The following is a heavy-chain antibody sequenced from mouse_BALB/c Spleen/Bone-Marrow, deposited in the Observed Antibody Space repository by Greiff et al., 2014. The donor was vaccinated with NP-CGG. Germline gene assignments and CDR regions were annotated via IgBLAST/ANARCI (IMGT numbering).Heavy chain of an antibody. V-gene: IGHV1-7*01. Sequence: VKLVESGAELAKPGASVKMSCKASGYTFTSYWMHWVKQRLGQGLEWIGYINPSTGYTEHNQRFKDKATLTADKSSSTAYMQLSSLTSEDSAVYYCARRGDSSGYPFAYWGQGTLVTVSA. CDR3: ARRGDSSGYPFAY. CDR1: GYTFTSYW. D-gene: IGHD3-2*01. CDR2: INPSTGYT. J-gene: IGHJ3*01.